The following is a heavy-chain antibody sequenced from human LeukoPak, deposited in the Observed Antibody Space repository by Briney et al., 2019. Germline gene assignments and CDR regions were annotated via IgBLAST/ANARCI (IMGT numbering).Heavy chain of an antibody. CDR2: IYYSGST. V-gene: IGHV4-39*01. J-gene: IGHJ4*02. D-gene: IGHD2-15*01. Sequence: SQTLSLTCTVSGGSVSSGGHYWGWIRQPPGKGLEWIGSIYYSGSTYYNPSLNNRVTIFIGISKNQFSLRLNSVTATDTAVYYCARLVCGGGSCPAEFDYWGQGTLVTVSS. CDR1: GGSVSSGGHY. CDR3: ARLVCGGGSCPAEFDY.